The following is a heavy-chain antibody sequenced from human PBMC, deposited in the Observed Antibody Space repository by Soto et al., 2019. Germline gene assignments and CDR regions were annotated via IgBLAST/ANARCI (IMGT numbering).Heavy chain of an antibody. CDR1: GGSFRGYY. D-gene: IGHD3-3*01. CDR3: ARGLLGRIFGVVMFCYYYGMDV. CDR2: INHSGST. V-gene: IGHV4-34*01. Sequence: SETLSLTCAVYGGSFRGYYWSWIRQPPGKGLEWIGEINHSGSTNYNPSLKSRVTISVDTSKNQFSLKLSSVTAADTAVYYCARGLLGRIFGVVMFCYYYGMDVWGQGTTVTVSS. J-gene: IGHJ6*02.